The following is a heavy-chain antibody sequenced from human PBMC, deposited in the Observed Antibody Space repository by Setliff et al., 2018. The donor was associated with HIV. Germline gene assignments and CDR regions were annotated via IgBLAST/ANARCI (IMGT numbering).Heavy chain of an antibody. J-gene: IGHJ6*03. CDR1: GGSISSSSYY. CDR2: IYYSGNT. CDR3: VRDEEAFGELGAFYYMDV. D-gene: IGHD3-10*01. V-gene: IGHV4-39*07. Sequence: SETLSLTCTVSGGSISSSSYYWGWIRQPPGKGLEWIGSIYYSGNTNYNPSLKSRVTISADTSKNQFSLKLSSVTAADTAVYYCVRDEEAFGELGAFYYMDVWGKGTTVTVSS.